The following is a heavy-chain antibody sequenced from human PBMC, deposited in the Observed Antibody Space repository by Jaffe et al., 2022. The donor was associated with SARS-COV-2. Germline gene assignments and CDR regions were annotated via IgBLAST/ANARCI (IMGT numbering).Heavy chain of an antibody. CDR1: GGTFNSYS. CDR3: ARLEYQLQPYYHYMDV. D-gene: IGHD2-2*01. Sequence: QVQLVQSGAEVKKPGSSVKVSCKASGGTFNSYSITWVRQAPGQGLEWMGGIIPIFGTTNYAQKFQGRVTITADESTSTAYMELSSLRSEDTAVYYCARLEYQLQPYYHYMDVWGKGTTVTVS. CDR2: IIPIFGTT. V-gene: IGHV1-69*01. J-gene: IGHJ6*03.